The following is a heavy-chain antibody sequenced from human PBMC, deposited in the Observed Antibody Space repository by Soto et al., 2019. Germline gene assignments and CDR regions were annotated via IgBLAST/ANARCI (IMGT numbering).Heavy chain of an antibody. CDR1: GFTFGHYW. Sequence: PGGSLRLSCAASGFTFGHYWMSWVRQAPGKGLEWVATIKFDASEKKYVDSVKGRFTMSRDNAKNSLYLQMDSLRSEDTAVYYCATPIVAFYWGQGTLVTVSS. J-gene: IGHJ4*02. V-gene: IGHV3-7*01. CDR3: ATPIVAFY. D-gene: IGHD5-12*01. CDR2: IKFDASEK.